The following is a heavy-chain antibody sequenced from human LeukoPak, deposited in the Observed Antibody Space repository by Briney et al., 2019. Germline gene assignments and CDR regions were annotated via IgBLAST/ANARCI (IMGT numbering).Heavy chain of an antibody. Sequence: PGGSLRLSCAASGFTFSSYAMSWVRQAPGKGLEWVSAISGSGGSTYYADSVKGRFNISRDNSKNTLYLQMNSLRAEDTAVYYCAKDMCYYYDSRGWGYFDYWGQGTLVTVSS. CDR1: GFTFSSYA. CDR3: AKDMCYYYDSRGWGYFDY. J-gene: IGHJ4*02. D-gene: IGHD3-22*01. V-gene: IGHV3-23*01. CDR2: ISGSGGST.